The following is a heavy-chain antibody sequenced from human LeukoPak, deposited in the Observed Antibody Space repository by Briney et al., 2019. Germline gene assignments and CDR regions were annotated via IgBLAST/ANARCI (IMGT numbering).Heavy chain of an antibody. Sequence: SETLSLTCTVSGGSISGYYWSWIRQPPGKGLEWIGYIYYSGSGSTNYNPSLKSRVTISVDTSKNQFSLKLSSVTAADTAVYYCARAWQQLPHFDYWGQGTVVTVSS. CDR2: IYYSGSGST. CDR1: GGSISGYY. CDR3: ARAWQQLPHFDY. V-gene: IGHV4-59*08. D-gene: IGHD6-13*01. J-gene: IGHJ4*02.